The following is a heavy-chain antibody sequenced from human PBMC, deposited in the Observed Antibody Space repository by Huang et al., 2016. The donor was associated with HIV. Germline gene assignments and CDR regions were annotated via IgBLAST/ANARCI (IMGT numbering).Heavy chain of an antibody. CDR2: ISVTSSNI. CDR1: GFDFSKYS. Sequence: EVQLVESGGALVQPGGSLKPSCVVSGFDFSKYSMNWVRQAPGKGLEWVSYISVTSSNIYYADSVKGRFTISRDNAKNSVFLQMRSLRAEDTALYYCARTEMEYYYGSSGYYPDYWGQGTQVTVSS. J-gene: IGHJ4*02. CDR3: ARTEMEYYYGSSGYYPDY. D-gene: IGHD3-22*01. V-gene: IGHV3-48*01.